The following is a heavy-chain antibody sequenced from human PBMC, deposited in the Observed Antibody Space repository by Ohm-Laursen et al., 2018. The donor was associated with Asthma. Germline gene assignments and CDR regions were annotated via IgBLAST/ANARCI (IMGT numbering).Heavy chain of an antibody. V-gene: IGHV1-69*13. Sequence: ASVKVSCKASGGTFSSYAISWVRQAPGQGLEWMGGIIPIFGTANYAQKFQGRVTITADESTSTAYMGLSSLRSEDTAVYYCARSDGYSSGWYQDYWGQGTLVTVSS. CDR1: GGTFSSYA. J-gene: IGHJ4*02. D-gene: IGHD6-13*01. CDR3: ARSDGYSSGWYQDY. CDR2: IIPIFGTA.